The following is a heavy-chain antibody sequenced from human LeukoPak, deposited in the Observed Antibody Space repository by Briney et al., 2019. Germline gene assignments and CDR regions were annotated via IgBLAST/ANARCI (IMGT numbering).Heavy chain of an antibody. CDR3: AKTPSGSYSGWFDP. CDR1: GFTFNTFN. Sequence: GGSLRLSCAASGFTFNTFNMNWVRQAPGKGLEWVSSITSGGDYIYYADSVKGRFTTSRDNAKNSLSLQLNSLRAEDTALYYCAKTPSGSYSGWFDPWGQGTLVTVSS. CDR2: ITSGGDYI. V-gene: IGHV3-21*04. J-gene: IGHJ5*02. D-gene: IGHD3-10*01.